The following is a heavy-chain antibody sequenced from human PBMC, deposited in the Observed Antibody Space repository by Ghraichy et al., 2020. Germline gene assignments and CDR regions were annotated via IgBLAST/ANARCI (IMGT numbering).Heavy chain of an antibody. Sequence: SETLSLTCAVYGGSFSGYYWSWIRQPPGKGLEWIGEINHSGSTNYNPSLKSRVTISVDTSKNQFSLKLSSVTAADTAVYYCARMRRITMIVVVITRHDAFDIWGQGTMVTVSS. J-gene: IGHJ3*02. D-gene: IGHD3-22*01. V-gene: IGHV4-34*01. CDR3: ARMRRITMIVVVITRHDAFDI. CDR2: INHSGST. CDR1: GGSFSGYY.